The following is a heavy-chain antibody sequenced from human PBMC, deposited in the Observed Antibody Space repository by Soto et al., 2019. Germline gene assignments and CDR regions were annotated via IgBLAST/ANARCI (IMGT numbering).Heavy chain of an antibody. Sequence: SETLSLTCTVSGGSISSYCWSWIRQPPGKGLEWIGYIYYSGSTNYNPSLKSRVTISIDTSKNQFSLNLRSVTAADTGVYYCAKGGRFPEARYYFLDVWGNGTTVTVSS. V-gene: IGHV4-59*12. D-gene: IGHD3-3*01. CDR1: GGSISSYC. CDR2: IYYSGST. J-gene: IGHJ6*03. CDR3: AKGGRFPEARYYFLDV.